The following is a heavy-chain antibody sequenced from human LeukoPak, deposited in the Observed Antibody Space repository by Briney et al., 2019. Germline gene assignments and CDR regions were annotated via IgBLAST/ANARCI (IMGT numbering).Heavy chain of an antibody. Sequence: SETLSLTCTVSGGSISSSSYYWGWIRQPPGKGLEWIGSIYYSGSTYYNPSLKSRVTISVDTSKNQFSLKLSSVTAADTAVYYCARDSGWFDPWGQGTLVIVSS. J-gene: IGHJ5*02. CDR3: ARDSGWFDP. V-gene: IGHV4-39*07. D-gene: IGHD3-10*01. CDR1: GGSISSSSYY. CDR2: IYYSGST.